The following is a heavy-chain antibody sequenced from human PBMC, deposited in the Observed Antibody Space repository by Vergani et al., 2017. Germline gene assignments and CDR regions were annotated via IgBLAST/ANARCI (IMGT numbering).Heavy chain of an antibody. Sequence: EVELVQSGPEMRKPGASLKISCNCSEYSFGNYWIGWVRQMPGKGLEWMGIIYPADSDTRYSPSFQGQVTNSADKSNSTAFLQWDSLTASDTALYYCARHTSYTDAWGQGSLVTVAS. CDR1: EYSFGNYW. D-gene: IGHD3-10*01. CDR2: IYPADSDT. CDR3: ARHTSYTDA. J-gene: IGHJ5*02. V-gene: IGHV5-51*01.